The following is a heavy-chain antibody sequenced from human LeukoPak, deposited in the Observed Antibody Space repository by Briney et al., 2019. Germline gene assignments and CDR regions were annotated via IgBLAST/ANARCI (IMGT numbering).Heavy chain of an antibody. J-gene: IGHJ5*02. CDR2: INPNSGVT. V-gene: IGHV1-2*02. D-gene: IGHD6-6*01. CDR1: GYTFTDYY. CDR3: ARGDSTSSNFDWIEP. Sequence: ASVTVSCKGSGYTFTDYYIHWVRHAPGQGLEWMGWINPNSGVTNYAQRFQGRVTMTRDTSISTVYIELSRLRSHDTAVYYYARGDSTSSNFDWIEPWGQGPVVSVSS.